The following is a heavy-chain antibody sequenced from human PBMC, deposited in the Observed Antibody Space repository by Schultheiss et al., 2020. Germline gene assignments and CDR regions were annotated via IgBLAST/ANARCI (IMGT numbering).Heavy chain of an antibody. CDR3: ARTTLSGWYLSY. CDR2: INPSGGST. D-gene: IGHD6-19*01. Sequence: ASVKVSCKASGYTFTSYYMHWVRQAPGQGLEWMGIINPSGGSTSYAQKFQGRVTITADESTSTAYMELSSLRSEDTAVYYCARTTLSGWYLSYWGQGTLVTVAS. CDR1: GYTFTSYY. V-gene: IGHV1-46*01. J-gene: IGHJ4*02.